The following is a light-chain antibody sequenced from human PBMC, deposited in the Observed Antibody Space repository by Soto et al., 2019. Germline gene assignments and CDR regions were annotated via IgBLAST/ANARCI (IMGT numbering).Light chain of an antibody. Sequence: QSVLTQSPSASGTPGQRVTISCSGSRSNIGTYTVNWYQQLPGTAPTLLIFRNHQRPSGVPDRFSDSKSGTSASLAISGPKSEDEADYYCAAWDDSLRAVVFGGGTKLTVL. CDR3: AAWDDSLRAVV. CDR2: RNH. CDR1: RSNIGTYT. V-gene: IGLV1-44*01. J-gene: IGLJ2*01.